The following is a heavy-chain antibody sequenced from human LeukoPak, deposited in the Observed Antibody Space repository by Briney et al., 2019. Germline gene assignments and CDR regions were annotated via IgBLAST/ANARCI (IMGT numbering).Heavy chain of an antibody. Sequence: ASVKVSCKASGYTFTSYGISWVRQAPGQGLEWMGCISAYNGNTNYAQKLQGRVTMTTDTSTSTAYMELRSLRSDDTAVYYCARNYCSSTSCYPWFDPWGQGTLVTVSS. CDR2: ISAYNGNT. J-gene: IGHJ5*02. CDR3: ARNYCSSTSCYPWFDP. V-gene: IGHV1-18*04. CDR1: GYTFTSYG. D-gene: IGHD2-2*01.